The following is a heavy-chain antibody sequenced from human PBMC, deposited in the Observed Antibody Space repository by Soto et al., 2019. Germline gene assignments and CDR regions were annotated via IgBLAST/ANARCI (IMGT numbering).Heavy chain of an antibody. CDR3: ARVGKPRYYFDY. Sequence: SETLSLTCAVSGGSISSGGYSWSWIRQPPGKGLEWIGYIYHSGSTYYNPSLKSRVTISVDRSKNQSSLKLSSVTAADTAVYYCARVGKPRYYFDYWGQGTLVTAPQ. CDR1: GGSISSGGYS. CDR2: IYHSGST. V-gene: IGHV4-30-2*01. D-gene: IGHD6-13*01. J-gene: IGHJ4*02.